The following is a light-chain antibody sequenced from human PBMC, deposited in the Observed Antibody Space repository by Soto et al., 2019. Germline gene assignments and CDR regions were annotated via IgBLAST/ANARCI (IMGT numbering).Light chain of an antibody. V-gene: IGKV3-20*01. J-gene: IGKJ1*01. CDR1: QSVSSSY. CDR3: QQYGSSLWT. CDR2: GAS. Sequence: EIVLTQSPGTLSLSPGERATLSCRASQSVSSSYLAWYHQKPGQAPRHLIYGASRRATGIPARFRGSWSGTDFTLTISRLEPEDFAVYYCQQYGSSLWTFGQGTKVEIK.